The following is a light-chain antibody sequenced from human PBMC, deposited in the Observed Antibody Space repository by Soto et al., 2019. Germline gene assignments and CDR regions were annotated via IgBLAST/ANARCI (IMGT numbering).Light chain of an antibody. V-gene: IGKV3-15*01. CDR2: GAS. Sequence: EIVITESPAGLSVSPGERATRCCRASQSVSSNLAWYQQRPGQTPRLLIYGASTRATGVPARFSGGGSGTDFTLTVASLQSEDIGIYYCQQYTDWPTTFGQGTKVDI. CDR3: QQYTDWPTT. J-gene: IGKJ1*01. CDR1: QSVSSN.